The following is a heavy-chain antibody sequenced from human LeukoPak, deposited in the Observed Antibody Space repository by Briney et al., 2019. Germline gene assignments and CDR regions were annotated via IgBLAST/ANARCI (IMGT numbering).Heavy chain of an antibody. D-gene: IGHD6-13*01. CDR1: GYRFTSYW. Sequence: GESLKISCKGSGYRFTSYWISWVRQMPGKGLEWMGRIDPSDSYTNYSPSFQGHVTISADKSISTAYLQWSSLKASDTAMYYCARQAWGSSWYDGWFDPWGQGTLVTVSS. CDR2: IDPSDSYT. J-gene: IGHJ5*02. V-gene: IGHV5-10-1*01. CDR3: ARQAWGSSWYDGWFDP.